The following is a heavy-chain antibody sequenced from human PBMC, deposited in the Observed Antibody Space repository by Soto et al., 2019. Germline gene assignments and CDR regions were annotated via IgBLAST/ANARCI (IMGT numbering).Heavy chain of an antibody. CDR2: ISAYNGNT. J-gene: IGHJ4*02. D-gene: IGHD3-22*01. V-gene: IGHV1-18*01. CDR3: ARRIPHYYDSSGYYLDY. CDR1: GYTFTSYG. Sequence: ASVKVSCKASGYTFTSYGISWVRQAPGQGLEWMGWISAYNGNTNYAQKLQGRVTMTTDTSTSTAYMELRSLRSDDTAVYYCARRIPHYYDSSGYYLDYWGQGTLVTVSS.